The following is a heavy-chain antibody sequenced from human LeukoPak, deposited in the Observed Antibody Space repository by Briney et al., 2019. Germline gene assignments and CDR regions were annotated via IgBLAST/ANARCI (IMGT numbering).Heavy chain of an antibody. V-gene: IGHV3-30-3*01. CDR1: GFTFSSYA. Sequence: GRSLRLSCAASGFTFSSYAMHWVRQAPGKGLEWVAVISYDGSNKYYADSVKGRFTISRDNSKNTLYLQMNSLRAEDTAAYYCARGHTLRRGQQPRLYYFDYWGQGTLVTVSS. J-gene: IGHJ4*02. CDR2: ISYDGSNK. D-gene: IGHD6-13*01. CDR3: ARGHTLRRGQQPRLYYFDY.